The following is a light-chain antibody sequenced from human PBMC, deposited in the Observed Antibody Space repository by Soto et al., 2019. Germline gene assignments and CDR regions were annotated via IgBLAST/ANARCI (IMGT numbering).Light chain of an antibody. CDR1: QSSYDSY. CDR2: AVS. Sequence: EIVLTQSPGTLSLSPGERATLSCRASQSSYDSYLAWYQQKPGQPPRLLIYAVSSRGYGIPARFSGSGSATDFTLTISSLEPEDFAVYFCQQRCDWPLTFGGGTKV. CDR3: QQRCDWPLT. J-gene: IGKJ4*01. V-gene: IGKV3D-20*02.